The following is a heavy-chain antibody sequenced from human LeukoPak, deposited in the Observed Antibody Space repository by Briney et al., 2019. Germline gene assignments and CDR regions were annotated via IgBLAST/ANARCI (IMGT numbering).Heavy chain of an antibody. Sequence: GGSLRLSCAASGFTFSSYAISWVRQAPGKGLEWVAYIQYDGSNEQYADSVKGRFSISRDSSKNILYLQMNSLRAEDTAVYYCAKDRCSNGVGCYYYYMDVWGKGTTVTISS. CDR1: GFTFSSYA. J-gene: IGHJ6*03. V-gene: IGHV3-30*02. D-gene: IGHD2-8*01. CDR3: AKDRCSNGVGCYYYYMDV. CDR2: IQYDGSNE.